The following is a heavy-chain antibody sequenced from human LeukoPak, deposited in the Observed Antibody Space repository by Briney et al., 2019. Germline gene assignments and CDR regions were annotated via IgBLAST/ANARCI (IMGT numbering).Heavy chain of an antibody. CDR1: GYTFTGFY. D-gene: IGHD3-22*01. V-gene: IGHV1-2*02. J-gene: IGHJ5*02. CDR3: ARAGGVVDDVRGLDWFDP. CDR2: INPDSGGT. Sequence: RWASVKVSCKASGYTFTGFYMHWVRQALGQGLEWMGWINPDSGGTNCAQKFQGRVTMTRDTSITTVYMEVSSLKSDDTAVYYCARAGGVVDDVRGLDWFDPWGQGTLVTVSA.